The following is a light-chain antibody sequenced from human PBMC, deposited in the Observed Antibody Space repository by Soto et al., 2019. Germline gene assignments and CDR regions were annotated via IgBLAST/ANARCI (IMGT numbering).Light chain of an antibody. CDR2: AAS. CDR3: QQSISAPLT. Sequence: DIQITQSPSSLSASVGDRVTITCRASQSISSYLNWYQQKPGKAPKLLIYAASSLQSGVPSRFSGSGSGTDFTLTIAGLQPEDSASYFCQQSISAPLTFGGGTKLEIK. J-gene: IGKJ4*01. CDR1: QSISSY. V-gene: IGKV1-39*01.